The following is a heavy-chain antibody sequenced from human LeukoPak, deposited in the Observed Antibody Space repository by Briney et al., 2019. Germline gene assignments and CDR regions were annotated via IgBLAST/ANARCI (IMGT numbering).Heavy chain of an antibody. CDR2: IHYSGTT. CDR1: GGSINSYY. D-gene: IGHD3-10*01. Sequence: SETLSLTCTVSGGSINSYYWSWIRQPPGKGLEWIGYIHYSGTTNYNPSLKSRVTISVDTSRNQFSLKLSSVTAADTAVYYCARHGSGRSSYYYYYGMDVWGQGTTVTVSS. J-gene: IGHJ6*02. CDR3: ARHGSGRSSYYYYYGMDV. V-gene: IGHV4-59*08.